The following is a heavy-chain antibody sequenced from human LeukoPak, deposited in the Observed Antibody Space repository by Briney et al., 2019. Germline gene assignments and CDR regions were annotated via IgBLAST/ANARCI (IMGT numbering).Heavy chain of an antibody. CDR3: VSLLAGS. CDR1: GFTFSTSW. Sequence: PGGSLRLSCAVSGFTFSTSWMNWARQVPGEGPVWVSRINPDGSITDYADSVKGRFSISRDNSKSTLYLQMNSLRGEDTAIYYCVSLLAGSWGQGTRVTVSS. CDR2: INPDGSIT. V-gene: IGHV3-74*01. J-gene: IGHJ5*02.